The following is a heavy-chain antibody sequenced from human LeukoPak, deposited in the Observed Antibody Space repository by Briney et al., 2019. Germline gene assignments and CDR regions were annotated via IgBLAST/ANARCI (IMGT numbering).Heavy chain of an antibody. CDR2: IKEDGSEK. J-gene: IGHJ4*02. D-gene: IGHD5-18*01. CDR1: GFTFSTYW. V-gene: IGHV3-7*04. CDR3: ARGYTCGY. Sequence: GGSLRLSCSASGFTFSTYWMSWVRQAPGKGLEWVANIKEDGSEKNYADSVKGRFTISRDNAKNSPYLQMNSLRAEDTAVYYCARGYTCGYWGQGTLVIVSS.